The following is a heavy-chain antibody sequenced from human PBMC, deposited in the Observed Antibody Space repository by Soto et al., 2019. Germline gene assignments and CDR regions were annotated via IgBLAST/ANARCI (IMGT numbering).Heavy chain of an antibody. Sequence: EVQLVESGGGLVQPGGSLRLSCAASGFTFSSYSMNWVRQAPGKGLEWVSYISSSSSTIYYADSVKGRFTISRDNAKNSLYLQMNSLRAEDTAVYYCARAQGSQYNCNYVSWFDPWCQGALVTVSS. J-gene: IGHJ5*02. D-gene: IGHD1-7*01. CDR3: ARAQGSQYNCNYVSWFDP. CDR1: GFTFSSYS. V-gene: IGHV3-48*01. CDR2: ISSSSSTI.